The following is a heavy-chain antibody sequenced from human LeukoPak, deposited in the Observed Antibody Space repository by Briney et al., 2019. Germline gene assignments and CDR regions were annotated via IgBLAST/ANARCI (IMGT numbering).Heavy chain of an antibody. CDR1: GLTFNSYG. Sequence: GGSLRLSCAASGLTFNSYGMSWVRQAPGKGLEWVSAISGSSGSTYYADSVKGLFTISRDNSKNTLYLQMNSLRAEDTAVYYCAKQGGSYSGSLDYWGQGTLVTVSS. J-gene: IGHJ4*02. D-gene: IGHD1-26*01. CDR3: AKQGGSYSGSLDY. CDR2: ISGSSGST. V-gene: IGHV3-23*01.